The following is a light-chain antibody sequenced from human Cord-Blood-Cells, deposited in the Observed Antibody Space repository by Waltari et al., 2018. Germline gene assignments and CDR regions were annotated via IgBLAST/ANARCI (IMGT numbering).Light chain of an antibody. Sequence: QSALTQPASVSVSPGQSITISCTGTSSDVGGYNYVSWSQQHPGKAPRLMIYEVSNRPSGVSNRFSGSKSGNTASLTISGLQAEDEADYYCSSYTSSSTWVFGGGTKLTVL. CDR1: SSDVGGYNY. J-gene: IGLJ3*02. CDR2: EVS. V-gene: IGLV2-14*01. CDR3: SSYTSSSTWV.